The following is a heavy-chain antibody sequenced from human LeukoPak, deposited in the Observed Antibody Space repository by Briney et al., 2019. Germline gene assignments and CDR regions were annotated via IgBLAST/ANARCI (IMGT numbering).Heavy chain of an antibody. J-gene: IGHJ3*02. CDR2: IYHSGST. D-gene: IGHD3-10*01. Sequence: PSETLSLTCTVSSGSININYWSWIRQPPGKGLEWIGSIYHSGSTYYNPSLKSRVTISVDTSKNQFSLKLSSVTAADTAVYYCARLYSAWFGELLDAFDIWGQGTMVTVSS. CDR3: ARLYSAWFGELLDAFDI. CDR1: SGSININY. V-gene: IGHV4-59*04.